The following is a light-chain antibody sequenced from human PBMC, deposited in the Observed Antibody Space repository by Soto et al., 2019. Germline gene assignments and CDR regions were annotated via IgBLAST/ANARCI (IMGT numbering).Light chain of an antibody. Sequence: DIQLTQTPSFQSASVGDRVTITCRASQGIAGYLAWYQQKPGKAPKLLIYAASTLQSGVPSRFSGSGSGTEFTLTISSLQPADFATYHCQQLNGYPHTFGPGTKVDIK. CDR1: QGIAGY. V-gene: IGKV1-9*01. CDR3: QQLNGYPHT. CDR2: AAS. J-gene: IGKJ3*01.